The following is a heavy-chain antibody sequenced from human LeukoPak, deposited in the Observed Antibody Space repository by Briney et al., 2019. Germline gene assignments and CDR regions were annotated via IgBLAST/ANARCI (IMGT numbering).Heavy chain of an antibody. CDR1: GGSFSGYY. CDR3: ARAGYSSGWLRFDY. CDR2: INHSGST. V-gene: IGHV4-34*01. J-gene: IGHJ4*02. D-gene: IGHD6-19*01. Sequence: PSGTLSLTCAVYGGSFSGYYWSWIRQPPGKGLEWIGEINHSGSTNYNPSLKSRVTISVDTSKNQFSLKLSSVTAADTAVYYCARAGYSSGWLRFDYWGQGTLVTVSS.